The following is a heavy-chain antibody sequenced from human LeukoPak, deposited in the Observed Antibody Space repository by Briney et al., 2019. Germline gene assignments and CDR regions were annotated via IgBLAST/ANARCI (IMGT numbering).Heavy chain of an antibody. Sequence: PSETLSLTCSVSGGSISSYYWSWIRQPPGKGLEWIGYIYYTGTTNYNPSLKNRVTISVDTSKNQLSLKLSSVTAADTAIYYCARDLRRSGWYDYWGQGTLVTVSS. CDR3: ARDLRRSGWYDY. V-gene: IGHV4-59*01. J-gene: IGHJ4*02. D-gene: IGHD6-19*01. CDR2: IYYTGTT. CDR1: GGSISSYY.